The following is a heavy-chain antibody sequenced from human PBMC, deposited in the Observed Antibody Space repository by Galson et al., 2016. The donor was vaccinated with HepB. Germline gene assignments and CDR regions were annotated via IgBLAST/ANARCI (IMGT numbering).Heavy chain of an antibody. D-gene: IGHD6-19*01. Sequence: SVKVSCKASGGTFSNFAISWLRQAPGQGLEWMGGTIPLFGATNYAQKFQGRVTITADESTSTAYMEPSSLRSEDTAVYYCARVGTQWLVGVRYYFDYWGQGTLVTVSS. CDR1: GGTFSNFA. CDR3: ARVGTQWLVGVRYYFDY. V-gene: IGHV1-69*13. CDR2: TIPLFGAT. J-gene: IGHJ4*02.